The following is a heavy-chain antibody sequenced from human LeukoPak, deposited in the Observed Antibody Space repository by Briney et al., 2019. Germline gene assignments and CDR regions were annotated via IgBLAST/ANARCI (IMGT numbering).Heavy chain of an antibody. J-gene: IGHJ5*02. Sequence: PVASVTVSCKASGGTFSNYAIGWVRQAPGQGLEWMGGVIPIFSTANYAQKFQGRVTITADRSTSTAYMELSSLRSEDTAVYYCARSWRDYYDSSGYSFDPWGQGTLVTVSS. D-gene: IGHD3-22*01. CDR3: ARSWRDYYDSSGYSFDP. CDR2: VIPIFSTA. CDR1: GGTFSNYA. V-gene: IGHV1-69*06.